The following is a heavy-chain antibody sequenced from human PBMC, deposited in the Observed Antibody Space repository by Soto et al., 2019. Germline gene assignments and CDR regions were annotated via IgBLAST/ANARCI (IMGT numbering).Heavy chain of an antibody. CDR1: GYTFTSFD. Sequence: QVPLVQSGAEVKKPGASVKVSCKASGYTFTSFDINWVRQPTGQGLEWMGWMNPNSGKTASAPKFRGRVTMTWNTAISTAYMELNSLTSEDTAVYYCAREAVTSSGYYLDYWGQGTLVTVSS. CDR3: AREAVTSSGYYLDY. CDR2: MNPNSGKT. V-gene: IGHV1-8*01. J-gene: IGHJ4*02. D-gene: IGHD4-4*01.